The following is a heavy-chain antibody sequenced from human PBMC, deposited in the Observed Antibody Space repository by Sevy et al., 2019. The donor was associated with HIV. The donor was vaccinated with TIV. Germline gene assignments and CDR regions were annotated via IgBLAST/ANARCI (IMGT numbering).Heavy chain of an antibody. V-gene: IGHV4-4*02. D-gene: IGHD2-21*01. CDR3: ARDDSALYSYGLDL. CDR1: GGSISSSNW. CDR2: IYHSGST. Sequence: SETLSLTCVVSGGSISSSNWWSWVRQPPGKGLEWIGEIYHSGSTNYNPSLESRVSISIDKSKNHFSLKVNSVTAADTAVYHCARDDSALYSYGLDLWGQGTTVTISS. J-gene: IGHJ6*02.